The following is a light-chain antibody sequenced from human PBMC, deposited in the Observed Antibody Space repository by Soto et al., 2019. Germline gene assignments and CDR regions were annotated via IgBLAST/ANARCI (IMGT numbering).Light chain of an antibody. CDR2: DVS. V-gene: IGKV1-5*01. J-gene: IGKJ1*01. Sequence: DIQRTPSPPNLSASGGGGVTSTRRAIQSIRTWLAWYQQEPGKAPKLLIFDVSSLESGVPSRFSGSGSGTEFTLTTSNLQPDDVAIYYCQQYNDSSGKFGQGTKVDIK. CDR1: QSIRTW. CDR3: QQYNDSSGK.